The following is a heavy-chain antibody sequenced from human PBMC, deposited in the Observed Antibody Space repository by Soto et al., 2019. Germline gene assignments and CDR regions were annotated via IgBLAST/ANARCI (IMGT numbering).Heavy chain of an antibody. CDR1: GGTLSSYA. Sequence: QVQLVQSGAEVKKPGSSVKVSCKASGGTLSSYAISWVRQAPGQGLEWMGGIIPISGTANYAQKFQGRVTITADESTSTAYMELSSLRSEDTAVYYCVRSQGSSTSLEIYYYYYYGMDVWGQGTTVTVSS. J-gene: IGHJ6*02. D-gene: IGHD2-2*01. CDR2: IIPISGTA. CDR3: VRSQGSSTSLEIYYYYYYGMDV. V-gene: IGHV1-69*01.